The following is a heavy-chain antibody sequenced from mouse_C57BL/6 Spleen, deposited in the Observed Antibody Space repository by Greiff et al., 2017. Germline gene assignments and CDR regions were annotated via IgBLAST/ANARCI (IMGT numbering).Heavy chain of an antibody. V-gene: IGHV1-69*01. CDR2: IDPSDSYT. Sequence: QVQLQQPGAELVMPGASVKLSCKASGYTFTSYWMHWVKQRPGQGLEWIGEIDPSDSYTNYNQKFKGKSTLTVDKSSSTAYMQLNSLTSEDSAVYYCARSYYDYDHGAYWGQGTLVTVSA. D-gene: IGHD2-4*01. CDR1: GYTFTSYW. J-gene: IGHJ3*01. CDR3: ARSYYDYDHGAY.